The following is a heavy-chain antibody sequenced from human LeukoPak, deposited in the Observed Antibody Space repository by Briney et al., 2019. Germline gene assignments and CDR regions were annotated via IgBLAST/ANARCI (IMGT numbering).Heavy chain of an antibody. J-gene: IGHJ4*02. V-gene: IGHV3-23*01. CDR1: GFTFSTYA. CDR3: AKDGCTSPTCYINY. D-gene: IGHD2-2*02. Sequence: GGSLRLSCVAPGFTFSTYAMGWVRQAPGKGLDWVSAISGRDSSTYYADSVKGRFTISRDNSKNTLYLQMNSLRAEDTAVYYCAKDGCTSPTCYINYWGRGTLLTVSS. CDR2: ISGRDSST.